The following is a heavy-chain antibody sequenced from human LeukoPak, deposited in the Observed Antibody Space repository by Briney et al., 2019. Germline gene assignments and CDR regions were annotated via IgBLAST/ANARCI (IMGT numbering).Heavy chain of an antibody. J-gene: IGHJ5*02. Sequence: GGSLRLSCAASGFTFSSSWMYWVRQAPGKGLVWVSRINSDESITTYADSVKGRFTISRDNAKNSLYLQMNSLRAEDTAVYYCARARRDCSGGSCYPDYNWFDPWGQGTLVTVSS. D-gene: IGHD2-15*01. CDR2: INSDESIT. CDR3: ARARRDCSGGSCYPDYNWFDP. V-gene: IGHV3-74*01. CDR1: GFTFSSSW.